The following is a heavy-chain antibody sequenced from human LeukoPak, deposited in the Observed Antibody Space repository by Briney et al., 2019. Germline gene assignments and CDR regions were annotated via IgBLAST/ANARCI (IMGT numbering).Heavy chain of an antibody. CDR3: ARSWWFGETQNYYMDV. V-gene: IGHV3-74*01. CDR2: INSDGSST. CDR1: GFTFSSYW. Sequence: PGGSLRLSCAASGFTFSSYWMHWVRPVPGKGLVWVSRINSDGSSTRYADSVKGRFTISRDNAKNSLYLQMNSLRVEDTAVCYCARSWWFGETQNYYMDVWGKGTTVTVSS. J-gene: IGHJ6*03. D-gene: IGHD3-10*01.